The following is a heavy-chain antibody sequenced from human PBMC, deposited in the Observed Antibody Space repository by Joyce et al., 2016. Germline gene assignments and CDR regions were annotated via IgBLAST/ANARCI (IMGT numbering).Heavy chain of an antibody. D-gene: IGHD2-15*01. V-gene: IGHV3-53*02. CDR1: GFIISNNY. Sequence: EAQLVETGGGLIQPGGSLRLSCAASGFIISNNYMNWVRQAPGRGLEWVSILYSSGSALYADSVEGRFTISRDNSKNTLYLQMNSLRAEDTAVYYCALFTSGGFLGNPAGFDYWGQGTPVTVSS. CDR2: LYSSGSA. CDR3: ALFTSGGFLGNPAGFDY. J-gene: IGHJ4*02.